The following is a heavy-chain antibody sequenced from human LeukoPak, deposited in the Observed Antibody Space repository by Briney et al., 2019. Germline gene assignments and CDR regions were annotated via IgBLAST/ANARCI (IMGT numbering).Heavy chain of an antibody. CDR1: GFTFSSYA. CDR3: AKLMGLLWFGESIDY. CDR2: ISGSGGST. Sequence: GGSLRLSCAASGFTFSSYAMSWVRQAPGKGLEWVLAISGSGGSTYYADSVKGRFTISRDNSKNTLYLQMNSLRAEDTAVYYCAKLMGLLWFGESIDYWGQGTLVTVSS. J-gene: IGHJ4*02. V-gene: IGHV3-23*01. D-gene: IGHD3-10*01.